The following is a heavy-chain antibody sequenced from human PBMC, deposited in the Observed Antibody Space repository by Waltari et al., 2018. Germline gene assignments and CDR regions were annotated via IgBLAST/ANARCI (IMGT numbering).Heavy chain of an antibody. CDR3: ARLYRSSGWYTGSVFDY. D-gene: IGHD6-19*01. CDR1: GGSISSSSYY. CDR2: IYYSGST. V-gene: IGHV4-39*07. J-gene: IGHJ4*02. Sequence: QLQLQESGPGLVKPSEPLSLTCTVSGGSISSSSYYWGWLRPPPGKGLEWIGSIYYSGSTYYNPSLKSRVTISVDTSKNQFSLKLSSVTAADTAVYYCARLYRSSGWYTGSVFDYWGQGTLVTVSS.